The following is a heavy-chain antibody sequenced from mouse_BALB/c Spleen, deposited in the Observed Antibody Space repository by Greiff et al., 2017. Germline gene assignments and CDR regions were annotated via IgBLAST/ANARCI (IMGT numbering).Heavy chain of an antibody. V-gene: IGHV5-6-3*01. CDR1: GFTFSSYG. D-gene: IGHD1-1*01. Sequence: EVQRVESGGGLVPPGGSLKLSCAASGFTFSSYGMSWVRQTPDKRLELVATINRNGGSTYYPDSVKGRFTISRDNAKNTLYLQMSSLKSEDTAMYYCARDPYYYGSSWTGYFDYWGQGTTLTVSS. CDR3: ARDPYYYGSSWTGYFDY. J-gene: IGHJ2*01. CDR2: INRNGGST.